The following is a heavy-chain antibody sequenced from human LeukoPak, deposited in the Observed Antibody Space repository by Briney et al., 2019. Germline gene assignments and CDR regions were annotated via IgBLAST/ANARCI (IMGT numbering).Heavy chain of an antibody. J-gene: IGHJ5*02. V-gene: IGHV1-69*13. CDR3: ARDREQQLFER. CDR2: IIPIFGTA. CDR1: GGTFSSYA. Sequence: AASVKVSCTASGGTFSSYAISWVRQAPGQGLEWMGGIIPIFGTANYAQKFQGRVTITADESTSTAYMELSSLRSEDTAVYYCARDREQQLFERWGQGTLVTVSS. D-gene: IGHD6-13*01.